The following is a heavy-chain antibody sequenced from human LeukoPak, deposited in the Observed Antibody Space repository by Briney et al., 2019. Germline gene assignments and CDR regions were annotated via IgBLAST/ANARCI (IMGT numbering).Heavy chain of an antibody. CDR3: ARGEKSSSWYSASDY. V-gene: IGHV1-2*02. J-gene: IGHJ4*02. CDR1: GYTFTGYY. Sequence: ASVTVSCTASGYTFTGYYMHWVRQAPGQGLEWMGWINPNSGGTNYAQKFQGRVTMTRDTSISTAYMELSRLRSDDTAVYYCARGEKSSSWYSASDYWGQGTLVTVSS. CDR2: INPNSGGT. D-gene: IGHD6-13*01.